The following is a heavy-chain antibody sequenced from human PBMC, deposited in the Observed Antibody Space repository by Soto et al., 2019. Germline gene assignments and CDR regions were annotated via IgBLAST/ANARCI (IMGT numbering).Heavy chain of an antibody. D-gene: IGHD3-3*01. Sequence: QVQLQESGPGLVKTLETLSLTCTVSGGSINNYYWNWIRQPPGKGLEWIGYINTSGSKKYNPSLKSRASISVDTSKNQFSLKLKSVTAADTAVYYCARGSSLLLEWISEYSLDYWGQGSLVTVSS. V-gene: IGHV4-59*01. CDR1: GGSINNYY. J-gene: IGHJ4*02. CDR3: ARGSSLLLEWISEYSLDY. CDR2: INTSGSK.